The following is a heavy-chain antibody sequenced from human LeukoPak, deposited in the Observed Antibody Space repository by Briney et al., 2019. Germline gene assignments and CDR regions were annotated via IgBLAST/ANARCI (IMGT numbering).Heavy chain of an antibody. CDR3: AKSLHYYDSSGLRGYFDY. V-gene: IGHV3-43*02. J-gene: IGHJ4*02. D-gene: IGHD3-22*01. CDR2: ISGDGGST. CDR1: GFTFDDYA. Sequence: GGSLRLSCAASGFTFDDYATHWVRQAPGKGLEWVSLISGDGGSTYYADSVKGRFTISRDNSKNSLYLQMNSLRTEDTALYYCAKSLHYYDSSGLRGYFDYWGQGTLVTVSS.